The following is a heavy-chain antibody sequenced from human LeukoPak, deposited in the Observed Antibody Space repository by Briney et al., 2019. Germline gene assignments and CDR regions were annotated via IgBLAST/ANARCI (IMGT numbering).Heavy chain of an antibody. CDR3: ARDGGNYYDY. CDR2: IYTSGST. Sequence: PSETLSLTCTVSGGSISSGSYYWSWIRQPAGKGLEWIGRIYTSGSTNYNPSLKSRVTISLDRSKNQFSLKLSSVTAADTAVYYCARDGGNYYDYWGQGTLVTVSS. D-gene: IGHD1-26*01. J-gene: IGHJ4*02. V-gene: IGHV4-61*02. CDR1: GGSISSGSYY.